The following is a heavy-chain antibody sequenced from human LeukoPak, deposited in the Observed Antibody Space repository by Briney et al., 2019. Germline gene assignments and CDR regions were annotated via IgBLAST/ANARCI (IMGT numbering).Heavy chain of an antibody. Sequence: GASVKVSCKASGGTFCSYGISWVRRAPGQGLEWMGGIIPMFGTPNYAQRFQGRVTITTDESTSTAYMELSSLRSDDTAVYYSSREGRTYYMDVWGKGTTVTVSS. J-gene: IGHJ6*03. D-gene: IGHD3-10*01. CDR3: SREGRTYYMDV. CDR1: GGTFCSYG. V-gene: IGHV1-69*05. CDR2: IIPMFGTP.